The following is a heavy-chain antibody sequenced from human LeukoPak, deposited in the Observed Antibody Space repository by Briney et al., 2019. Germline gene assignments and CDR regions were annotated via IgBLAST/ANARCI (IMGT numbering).Heavy chain of an antibody. J-gene: IGHJ3*02. D-gene: IGHD7-27*01. V-gene: IGHV3-48*03. CDR2: INSRGANM. Sequence: GGSLRLSCAASGFTFSNYDMNWVRQPPGKGLEWVSYINSRGANMYYADSVKGRFTISRDNTKNSLGLQMNSLRVEDTALYFCARGTGGAFEIWGQGTEVTVSP. CDR3: ARGTGGAFEI. CDR1: GFTFSNYD.